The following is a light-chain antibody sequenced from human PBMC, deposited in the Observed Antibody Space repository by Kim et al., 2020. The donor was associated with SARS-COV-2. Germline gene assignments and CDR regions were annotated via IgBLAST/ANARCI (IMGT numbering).Light chain of an antibody. CDR2: DAS. V-gene: IGKV3-15*01. CDR1: QSITRN. J-gene: IGKJ2*01. CDR3: QQYTNWPPYT. Sequence: VSPGERATLACRASQSITRNLAWYQQKPGQAPRLLMYDASTRATGIPARFSGSGSGTEFTLTISSLQSEDFAVYYCQQYTNWPPYTFGQGTKLE.